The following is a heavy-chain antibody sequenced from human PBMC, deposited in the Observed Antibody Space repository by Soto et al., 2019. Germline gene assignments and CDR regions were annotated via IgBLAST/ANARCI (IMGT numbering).Heavy chain of an antibody. CDR2: ISYDGSHA. D-gene: IGHD1-26*01. J-gene: IGHJ4*02. CDR3: AKERTYSVASGFDY. CDR1: GFTFTTYG. V-gene: IGHV3-30*18. Sequence: QVQLVDSGGGVVQPGRSPRLSCAASGFTFTTYGMHWVRRAPGKGLEWVAVISYDGSHAYYADSVKGQFTISRDNSKNTLYLQINSLRAEDTAVYYCAKERTYSVASGFDYWGRGTLVTVSS.